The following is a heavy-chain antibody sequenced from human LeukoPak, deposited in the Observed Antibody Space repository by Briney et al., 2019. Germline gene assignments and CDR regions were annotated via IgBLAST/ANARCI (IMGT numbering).Heavy chain of an antibody. CDR2: IYYIGST. J-gene: IGHJ4*02. V-gene: IGHV4-39*01. CDR3: ARRRHGSSHRDY. Sequence: SETMSLTCTVATGSISSSGYYCGWLRQPPGKGLEGIGNIYYIGSTYYNPSPKCRVTISVATAETQFSRKLSSVTAAHTAVYYCARRRHGSSHRDYWGEGTLVTVSS. CDR1: TGSISSSGYY. D-gene: IGHD6-13*01.